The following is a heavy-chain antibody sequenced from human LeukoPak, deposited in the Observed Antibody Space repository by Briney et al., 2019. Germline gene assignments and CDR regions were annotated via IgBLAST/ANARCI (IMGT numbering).Heavy chain of an antibody. CDR1: GGSINSHY. Sequence: SETLSLTCSVSGGSINSHYWTWIRQSPGKGLEWIGYVFNGGSTNYNPSLKSRVTMSLDTSRDQFSLRLSSVTAADTAIYYCATRPAGSTWYGVFDYWSQGTLVTVSS. D-gene: IGHD6-13*01. V-gene: IGHV4-59*11. J-gene: IGHJ4*02. CDR3: ATRPAGSTWYGVFDY. CDR2: VFNGGST.